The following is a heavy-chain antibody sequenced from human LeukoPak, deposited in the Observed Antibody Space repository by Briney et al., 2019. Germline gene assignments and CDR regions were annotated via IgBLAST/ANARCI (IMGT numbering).Heavy chain of an antibody. CDR3: AKASAMIVVVSKHFDY. D-gene: IGHD3-22*01. Sequence: GGSLRLSCAASGFTFSNYAMHWVRQAPGKGLEWVALISYDGSIKYYADSVKGRFTISRDNSKNTLYLQMNSLRTEDTAVYYCAKASAMIVVVSKHFDYWGQGTLVTVSS. J-gene: IGHJ4*02. V-gene: IGHV3-30*04. CDR2: ISYDGSIK. CDR1: GFTFSNYA.